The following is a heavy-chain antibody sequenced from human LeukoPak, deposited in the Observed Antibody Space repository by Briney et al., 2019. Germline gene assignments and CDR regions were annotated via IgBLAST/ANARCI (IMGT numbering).Heavy chain of an antibody. CDR1: GFTFSTYT. J-gene: IGHJ4*02. V-gene: IGHV3-66*01. CDR2: IYSGGST. CDR3: ASYSSLDY. Sequence: GGSLRLSCAASGFTFSTYTMNWVRQAPGKGLEWVSLIYSGGSTYYADSVKGRFTISRDNSKNTLYLQMNSLRAEDTAVYYCASYSSLDYWGQGTLVTVSS. D-gene: IGHD6-19*01.